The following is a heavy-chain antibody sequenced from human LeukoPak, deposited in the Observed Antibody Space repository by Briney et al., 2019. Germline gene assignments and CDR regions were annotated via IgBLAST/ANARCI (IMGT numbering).Heavy chain of an antibody. CDR3: AKVGYSSGWGPSPRNKNWFDP. CDR2: ISGSGGST. Sequence: GGSLRLSCAASGFTFSSYAMSWVRQAPGKGLEWVSAISGSGGSTYYADSVKGRFAISRDNSKNTLYLQMSSLRAEDTAVYYCAKVGYSSGWGPSPRNKNWFDPWGQGTLVTVSS. CDR1: GFTFSSYA. V-gene: IGHV3-23*01. J-gene: IGHJ5*02. D-gene: IGHD6-19*01.